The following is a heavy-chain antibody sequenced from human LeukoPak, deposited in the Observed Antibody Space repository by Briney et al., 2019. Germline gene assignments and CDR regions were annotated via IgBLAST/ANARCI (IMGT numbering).Heavy chain of an antibody. CDR3: ARDNYRGVSNFDP. CDR1: GGSISSYF. Sequence: SETLSLTCTVSGGSISSYFWSWFRQPPGKGLEWIGYIAYSGSTNYNPSLKSRVTISVDTSKNQFPLNVTSVTATDTAMYYCARDNYRGVSNFDPWGQGILVTVSS. V-gene: IGHV4-59*01. D-gene: IGHD3-10*01. CDR2: IAYSGST. J-gene: IGHJ5*02.